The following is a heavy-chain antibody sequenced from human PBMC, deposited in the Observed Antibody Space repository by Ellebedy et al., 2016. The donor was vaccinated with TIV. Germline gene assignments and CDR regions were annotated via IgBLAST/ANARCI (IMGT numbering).Heavy chain of an antibody. J-gene: IGHJ4*02. CDR3: ARGRWLQPYFDY. D-gene: IGHD5-24*01. CDR2: VHHSGST. V-gene: IGHV4-34*01. CDR1: DGSFSDYY. Sequence: MPSETLSLTCAVYDGSFSDYYWCWIRQSPGKGLEWIGEVHHSGSTIYSPSLRSRVTISVDTSKSQFSLNLNSVTAADTAVYYCARGRWLQPYFDYWGQGTPVTVSS.